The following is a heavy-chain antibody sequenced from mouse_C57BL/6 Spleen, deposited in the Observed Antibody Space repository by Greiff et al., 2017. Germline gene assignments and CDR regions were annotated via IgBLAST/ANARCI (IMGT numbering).Heavy chain of an antibody. Sequence: EVKLQESGPGLVKPSQSLSLTCSVTGYSITSGYYWNWIRQFPGNKLEWMGYISYDGSNNYNPSLKNRISITRDTSKNQFFLKLNSVTTEDTATYYCARDRSNGRGYYAMDYWGQGTSVTVSS. V-gene: IGHV3-6*01. J-gene: IGHJ4*01. D-gene: IGHD2-5*01. CDR3: ARDRSNGRGYYAMDY. CDR1: GYSITSGYY. CDR2: ISYDGSN.